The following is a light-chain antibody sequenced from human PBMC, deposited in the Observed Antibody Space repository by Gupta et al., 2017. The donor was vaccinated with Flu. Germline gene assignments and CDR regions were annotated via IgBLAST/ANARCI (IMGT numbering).Light chain of an antibody. V-gene: IGKV1-39*01. Sequence: DIQMTESPSSLSASVGDRVTITCRASQSISSYLNWYQQKPGKAPKLLIYAASSLQSGVPSMFSASRSGPDFTLTISLRQPEHFATYYCQQSDSTPRHTFGGGTKVEIK. CDR1: QSISSY. CDR3: QQSDSTPRHT. J-gene: IGKJ4*01. CDR2: AAS.